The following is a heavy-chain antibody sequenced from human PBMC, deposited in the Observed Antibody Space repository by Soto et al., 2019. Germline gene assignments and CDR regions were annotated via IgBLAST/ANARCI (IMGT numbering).Heavy chain of an antibody. CDR2: INPNSGGT. CDR1: GYTFTGYY. Sequence: ASVEVSCKASGYTFTGYYMHWVRQAPGQGLEWMGWINPNSGGTNYAQKFQGRVTMTRDTSISTAYMELSRLRSDDTAVYYCARSQIAAAAPVDYWGQGTLVTVSS. CDR3: ARSQIAAAAPVDY. D-gene: IGHD6-13*01. V-gene: IGHV1-2*02. J-gene: IGHJ4*02.